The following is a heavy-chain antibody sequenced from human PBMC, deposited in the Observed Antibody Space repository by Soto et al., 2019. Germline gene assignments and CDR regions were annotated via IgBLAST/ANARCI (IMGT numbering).Heavy chain of an antibody. J-gene: IGHJ5*02. CDR1: GGTFSSYT. CDR3: ARSPPADEYFWSGYYLNWFDP. V-gene: IGHV1-69*02. Sequence: SVKVSCKASGGTFSSYTISWVRQAPGQGLEWMGRIIPILGIANYAQKFQGRVTITADKSTSTAYMELSSLRSEDTAVYYCARSPPADEYFWSGYYLNWFDPWGQG. D-gene: IGHD3-3*01. CDR2: IIPILGIA.